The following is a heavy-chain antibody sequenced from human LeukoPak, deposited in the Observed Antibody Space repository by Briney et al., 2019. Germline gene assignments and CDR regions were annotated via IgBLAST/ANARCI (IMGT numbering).Heavy chain of an antibody. CDR2: VRFDGRET. CDR1: GFTFSRYD. Sequence: PGGSLRLSCVASGFTFSRYDMHWVRQAPGKGLEWLAFVRFDGRETFYADSVNGRFTISRDNAKNSLYLQMNSLRAEDTAVYYCARVTRYNWNDVSFPSDYWGQGTLVTVSS. CDR3: ARVTRYNWNDVSFPSDY. J-gene: IGHJ4*02. V-gene: IGHV3-30*02. D-gene: IGHD1-1*01.